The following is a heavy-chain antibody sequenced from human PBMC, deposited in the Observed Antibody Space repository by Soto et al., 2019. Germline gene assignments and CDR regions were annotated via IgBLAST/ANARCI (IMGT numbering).Heavy chain of an antibody. CDR1: GFPFSSYV. CDR2: ITGGGSNT. D-gene: IGHD4-4*01. V-gene: IGHV3-23*01. Sequence: VSLRLSCAAYGFPFSSYVMSWFGQAPGKGLEWFSGITGGGSNTFYADSVKGRFTISRDNSKNTLFLQMNSLGAEDTAVYYCAKDSNKYSSSLRGRYFDYWGQGIGVTVSS. J-gene: IGHJ4*02. CDR3: AKDSNKYSSSLRGRYFDY.